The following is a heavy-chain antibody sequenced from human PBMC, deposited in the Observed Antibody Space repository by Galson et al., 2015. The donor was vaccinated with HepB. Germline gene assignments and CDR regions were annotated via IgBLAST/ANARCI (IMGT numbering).Heavy chain of an antibody. CDR3: ARRWRSDGGPFDY. Sequence: QSGAEVKKTGESLKISCKGSGYNFANYWIGWVRRMPGKGLEWMGIIYPTDSDTTYSPSFQGQVTISADKSIGTAYLQWNSLKASDTAMYYCARRWRSDGGPFDYWGQGTLVTVSS. CDR2: IYPTDSDT. CDR1: GYNFANYW. J-gene: IGHJ4*02. V-gene: IGHV5-51*01. D-gene: IGHD5-24*01.